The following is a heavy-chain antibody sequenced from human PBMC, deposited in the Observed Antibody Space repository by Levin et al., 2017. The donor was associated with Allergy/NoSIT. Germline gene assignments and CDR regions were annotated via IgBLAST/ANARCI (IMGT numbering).Heavy chain of an antibody. Sequence: LSLTCAASGFTFSDHFMDWVRQAPGKGLEWVGRTRNKANMYTTTYAASVRGRFTISRDDSKNSVYLQMNSLTTEDTAVYYCVRIVASTTGVDYWGQGTLVTVSS. D-gene: IGHD5-12*01. CDR1: GFTFSDHF. V-gene: IGHV3-72*01. CDR3: VRIVASTTGVDY. CDR2: TRNKANMYTT. J-gene: IGHJ4*02.